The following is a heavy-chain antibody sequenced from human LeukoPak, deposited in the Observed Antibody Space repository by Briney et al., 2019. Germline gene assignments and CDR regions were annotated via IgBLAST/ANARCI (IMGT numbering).Heavy chain of an antibody. D-gene: IGHD2-8*02. CDR3: AGDQTGGGY. CDR2: IYYTGST. CDR1: GGSISSFY. V-gene: IGHV4-59*01. Sequence: SETLSLTCTVSGGSISSFYWNWIRQPPGRGLEWIGYIYYTGSTSYNPSLKSRVTISIDTSKNQFSLKLNSVTAADTAVYYCAGDQTGGGYWGQGTLVTVSS. J-gene: IGHJ4*02.